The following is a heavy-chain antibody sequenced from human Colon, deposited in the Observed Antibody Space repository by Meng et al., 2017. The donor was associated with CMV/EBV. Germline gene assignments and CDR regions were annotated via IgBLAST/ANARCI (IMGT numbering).Heavy chain of an antibody. CDR1: GYSFTSYW. D-gene: IGHD5-18*01. Sequence: GASLKISCKGSGYSFTSYWIGWVRQMPGKGLEWMGIIYPGGSDTRYSPSFQGQVTISADKSISTAYLQWSSLKASDTAMYYCARQSYGYGEPDYFQHWGQGTLVTVSS. V-gene: IGHV5-51*01. CDR3: ARQSYGYGEPDYFQH. CDR2: IYPGGSDT. J-gene: IGHJ1*01.